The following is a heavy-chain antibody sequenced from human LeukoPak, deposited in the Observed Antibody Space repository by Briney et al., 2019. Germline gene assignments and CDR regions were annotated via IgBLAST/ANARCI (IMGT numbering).Heavy chain of an antibody. V-gene: IGHV1-69*01. D-gene: IGHD4-11*01. J-gene: IGHJ6*03. Sequence: SVKVSCKASGGTFSSYAISWVRQASGQGLEWMGGIIPIFGTANYAQKFQGRVTITADESTSTAYMELSSLRSEDTAVYYCARAVTMRDYYYYYYMDVWGKGTTVTVSS. CDR1: GGTFSSYA. CDR2: IIPIFGTA. CDR3: ARAVTMRDYYYYYYMDV.